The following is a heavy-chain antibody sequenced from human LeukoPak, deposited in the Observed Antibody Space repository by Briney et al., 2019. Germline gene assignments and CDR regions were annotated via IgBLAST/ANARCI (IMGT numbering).Heavy chain of an antibody. CDR2: ISAYNGNT. D-gene: IGHD5-12*01. J-gene: IGHJ4*02. Sequence: ASVKVSCKASGYTFTSYGISWVRQAPGQGLEWMGWISAYNGNTNYAQKLQGRVTMTTDTSTSTAYMELRSLRSDDTAVYYCARDYRSRVVATQSRPIDYWGQGTLVTVSS. CDR3: ARDYRSRVVATQSRPIDY. CDR1: GYTFTSYG. V-gene: IGHV1-18*01.